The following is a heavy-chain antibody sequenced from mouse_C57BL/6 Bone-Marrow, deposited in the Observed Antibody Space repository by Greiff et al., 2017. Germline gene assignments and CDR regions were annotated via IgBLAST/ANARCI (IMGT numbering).Heavy chain of an antibody. Sequence: QVQLQQSGAELVRPGTSVKVSCKASGYAFTNYLIEWVKQRPGQGLEWIGVINPGSGGTNYNEKFKGKATLTADKSSSTAYMQLSSLTSEDSAVYVCARRGWLPGVFDDWGQGTTLTVSS. CDR2: INPGSGGT. D-gene: IGHD2-3*01. CDR3: ARRGWLPGVFDD. CDR1: GYAFTNYL. J-gene: IGHJ2*01. V-gene: IGHV1-54*01.